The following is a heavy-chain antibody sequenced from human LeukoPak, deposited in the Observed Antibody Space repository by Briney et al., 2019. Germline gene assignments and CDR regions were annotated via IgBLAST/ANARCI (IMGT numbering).Heavy chain of an antibody. D-gene: IGHD2-2*01. J-gene: IGHJ6*02. CDR2: ISSSSSTI. V-gene: IGHV3-48*04. CDR1: GFTFSSYS. Sequence: GGSLRLSCAASGFTFSSYSMNWVRQAPGKGLEWVSYISSSSSTIYYADSVKGRFTISRDNAKNSLYLQMNSLRAEDTAVYYCARDMRFPRRMKNYYYGMDVWGQGTTVTVSS. CDR3: ARDMRFPRRMKNYYYGMDV.